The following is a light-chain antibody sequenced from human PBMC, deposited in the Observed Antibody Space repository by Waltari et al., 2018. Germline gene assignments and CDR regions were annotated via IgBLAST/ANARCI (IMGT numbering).Light chain of an antibody. Sequence: QSALTQPASMSGSPGQSITISCTGTSTDLGTYNVVSWYQHHPGKAPKLIIYEVRKRPSVISARFSGSMSGSTASLTISRLQAEDEAEYYCCSFAGNSYVFGTGTKVTVL. CDR1: STDLGTYNV. V-gene: IGLV2-23*02. CDR3: CSFAGNSYV. CDR2: EVR. J-gene: IGLJ1*01.